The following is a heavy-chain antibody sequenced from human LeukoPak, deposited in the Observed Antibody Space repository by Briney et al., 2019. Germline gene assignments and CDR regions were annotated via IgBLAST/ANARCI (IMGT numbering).Heavy chain of an antibody. CDR1: GFTFSSYS. Sequence: GGSLRLSCAASGFTFSSYSMNWVRQAPGKGLEWVSSISSSSSYIYYADSVKGRFTISRDNAKNSLYLQMNSLRAEDTAVYYCARDRNIVVVPAAIRRSWFDPWGQGTLVTASS. V-gene: IGHV3-21*01. CDR2: ISSSSSYI. D-gene: IGHD2-2*02. J-gene: IGHJ5*02. CDR3: ARDRNIVVVPAAIRRSWFDP.